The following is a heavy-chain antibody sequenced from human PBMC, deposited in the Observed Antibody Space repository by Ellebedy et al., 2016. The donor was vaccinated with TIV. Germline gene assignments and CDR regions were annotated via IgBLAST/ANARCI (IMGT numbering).Heavy chain of an antibody. J-gene: IGHJ4*02. CDR2: VFYSGSP. CDR3: ARTDPWQPIDD. Sequence: MPSETLSLTCSVSVGSVSSTRYYWAWIRQPPGKGLEYIGSVFYSGSPYYNPSFKSRVTLAADTSKNQFSRNLRTVTDADTDGYYCARTDPWQPIDDWGQGILVYVSS. D-gene: IGHD2-21*02. V-gene: IGHV4-39*01. CDR1: VGSVSSTRYY.